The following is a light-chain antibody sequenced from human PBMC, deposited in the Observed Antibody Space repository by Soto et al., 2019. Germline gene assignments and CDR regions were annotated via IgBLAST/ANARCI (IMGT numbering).Light chain of an antibody. CDR1: QSISSW. J-gene: IGKJ1*01. CDR2: SAS. Sequence: DIPMTQSPSTLSASVGDRVTITCRASQSISSWLAWYQQKPGKAPKLLIYSASNLDSGVPSRFSGSGSGTEFTLTISSLQPDDVATYYCQQFSSYSRTFGQGTKV. CDR3: QQFSSYSRT. V-gene: IGKV1-5*01.